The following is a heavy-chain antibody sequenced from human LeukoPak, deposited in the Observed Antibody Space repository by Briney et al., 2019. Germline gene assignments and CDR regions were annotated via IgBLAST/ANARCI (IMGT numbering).Heavy chain of an antibody. CDR3: AKDNRWVAVAGVFDY. Sequence: GGSLRLSCAASGFTFSSYAMSWVRQAPGKGREWVSAISGSGGSTYYADSVKGRFTISRDNSKNTLYLQMNSLRAEDTAVYYCAKDNRWVAVAGVFDYWGQGTLVTVPS. CDR1: GFTFSSYA. V-gene: IGHV3-23*01. J-gene: IGHJ4*02. CDR2: ISGSGGST. D-gene: IGHD6-19*01.